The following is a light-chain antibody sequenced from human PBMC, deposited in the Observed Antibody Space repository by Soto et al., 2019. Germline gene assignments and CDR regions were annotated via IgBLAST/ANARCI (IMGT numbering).Light chain of an antibody. Sequence: EIVMTQSPATLSVSPGERATLSCRASQSVSSNLAWYQQKPGQAPRLLIYSASTRATGIPARFSGSGSGTEFTLTISSLQSEDFAVYYCQQYNNWPRTFGQGTK. V-gene: IGKV3-15*01. J-gene: IGKJ1*01. CDR3: QQYNNWPRT. CDR2: SAS. CDR1: QSVSSN.